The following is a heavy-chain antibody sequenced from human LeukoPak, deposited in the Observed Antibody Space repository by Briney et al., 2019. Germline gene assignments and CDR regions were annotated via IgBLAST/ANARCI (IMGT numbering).Heavy chain of an antibody. Sequence: GGSLRLSCVASGFTFSSYWMTWVRQAPGKGLEWVANMRQDGNEKYYVDSVRGRFTISRDNAKNSLYLQMNSLRAEDTAVYYCAELGITMIGGVWGKGTTVTISS. CDR1: GFTFSSYW. V-gene: IGHV3-7*01. CDR3: AELGITMIGGV. D-gene: IGHD3-10*02. J-gene: IGHJ6*04. CDR2: MRQDGNEK.